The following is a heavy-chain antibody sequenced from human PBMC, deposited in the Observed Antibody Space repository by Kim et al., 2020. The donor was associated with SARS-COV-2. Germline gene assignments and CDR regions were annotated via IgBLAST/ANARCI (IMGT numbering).Heavy chain of an antibody. CDR1: GYSFTSYW. J-gene: IGHJ3*02. V-gene: IGHV5-51*01. CDR2: IYPGDSDT. CDR3: ARLRGILTGASHAFDI. Sequence: GESLKISCKGSGYSFTSYWIGWVRQMPGKGLEWMGIIYPGDSDTRYSPSFQGQVTISADKSISTAYLQWSSLKASDTAMYYCARLRGILTGASHAFDIWGQGTMVTVSS. D-gene: IGHD3-9*01.